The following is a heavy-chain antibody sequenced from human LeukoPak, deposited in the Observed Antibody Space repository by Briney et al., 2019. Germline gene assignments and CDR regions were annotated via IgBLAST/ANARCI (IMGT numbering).Heavy chain of an antibody. CDR2: MNPISGNT. J-gene: IGHJ2*01. CDR3: ARPYCSGGDCLRYFDL. D-gene: IGHD2-15*01. V-gene: IGHV1-8*01. Sequence: ASVKVSCKASGYTFTSYDISWVRQATGQGLEWMGWMNPISGNTGYAQKFQGRVTMTRSTSISTAYMELSSVRSEDTAVYYCARPYCSGGDCLRYFDLWGRGTLITVSS. CDR1: GYTFTSYD.